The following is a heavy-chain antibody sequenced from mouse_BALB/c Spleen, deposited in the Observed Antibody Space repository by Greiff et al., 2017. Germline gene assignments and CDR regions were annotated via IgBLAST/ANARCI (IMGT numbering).Heavy chain of an antibody. J-gene: IGHJ4*01. V-gene: IGHV2-4-1*01. CDR1: GFSLTSYG. D-gene: IGHD1-1*01. Sequence: VQLQQSGPGLVQPSQSLSITCTVSGFSLTSYGVHWVRQSPGKGLEWLGVIWSGGSTDYNAAFISRLSISKDNSKSQVFFKMNSLQADDTAIYYCARNPTTAMDYWGQGTSVTVSS. CDR3: ARNPTTAMDY. CDR2: IWSGGST.